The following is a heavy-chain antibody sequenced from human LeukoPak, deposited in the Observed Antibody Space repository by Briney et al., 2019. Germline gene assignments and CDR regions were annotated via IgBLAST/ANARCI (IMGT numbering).Heavy chain of an antibody. CDR2: ISWNSGSI. J-gene: IGHJ4*02. Sequence: GGSLRLSCAASGFTFSDYCMSWVRQAPGKGLEWVSGISWNSGSIGYADSVKGRFTISRDNAKNSLYLQMNSLRAEDTALYYCAKEPGFLLEWLALDYWGQGTLVTVSS. D-gene: IGHD3-3*01. CDR3: AKEPGFLLEWLALDY. CDR1: GFTFSDYC. V-gene: IGHV3-9*01.